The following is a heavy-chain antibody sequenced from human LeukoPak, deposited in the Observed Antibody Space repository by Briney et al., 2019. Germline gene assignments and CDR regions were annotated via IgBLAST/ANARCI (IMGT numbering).Heavy chain of an antibody. CDR2: IYYRGST. Sequence: PSETLSLSCTVSGGSITSSDYFWAWSRQPPGKGLEWIGSIYYRGSTYYNPSLKSRVTISVDTSKNQFSLKLASVTAADTAVYQCARQGGSSIWSPSWFDPWGQGTLVTVSS. CDR3: ARQGGSSIWSPSWFDP. V-gene: IGHV4-39*01. CDR1: GGSITSSDYF. J-gene: IGHJ5*02. D-gene: IGHD6-13*01.